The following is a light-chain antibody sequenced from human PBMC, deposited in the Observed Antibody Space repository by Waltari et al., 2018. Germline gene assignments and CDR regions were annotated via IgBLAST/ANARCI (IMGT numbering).Light chain of an antibody. V-gene: IGLV1-51*02. J-gene: IGLJ2*01. Sequence: VLTQPPSVSAAPGQRVSISCSGSYSNIGNNYVSWDQQFPGTAPKIILSENSERPSGIPYRVSGSRSGASAILGISGVQTGDEGDYYCGTWDSTLGAGVFGGGTKLTVL. CDR2: ENS. CDR3: GTWDSTLGAGV. CDR1: YSNIGNNY.